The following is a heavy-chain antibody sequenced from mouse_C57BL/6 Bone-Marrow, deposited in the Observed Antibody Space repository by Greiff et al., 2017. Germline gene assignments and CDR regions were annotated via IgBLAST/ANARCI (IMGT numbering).Heavy chain of an antibody. Sequence: QVQLQQSGAELVKPGASVKLSCKASGYTFTEYTIHWVKQRSGQGLEWIGWFYPGSGSIKYNEKFKDKATLTADKSSSTVYMELSRLTSEDSAVYFCARHEVPAYYGSSWYFDVWGTGTTVTVSS. CDR3: ARHEVPAYYGSSWYFDV. D-gene: IGHD1-1*01. J-gene: IGHJ1*03. CDR1: GYTFTEYT. CDR2: FYPGSGSI. V-gene: IGHV1-62-2*01.